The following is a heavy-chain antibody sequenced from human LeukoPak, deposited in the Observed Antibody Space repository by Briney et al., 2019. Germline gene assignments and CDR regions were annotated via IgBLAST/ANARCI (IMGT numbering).Heavy chain of an antibody. J-gene: IGHJ5*02. CDR3: ARDTVNGPFVISLDL. V-gene: IGHV3-48*03. CDR2: INSADNVE. CDR1: GFSLRSSE. D-gene: IGHD2-8*01. Sequence: GVPLRLSCAASGFSLRSSEMNWVRQAPGKGPEWVAHINSADNVEYYTDSVRGRFTMSRDNAKDLLYLHLNSLRDEDTAVYYCARDTVNGPFVISLDLWGQGVLVTVTS.